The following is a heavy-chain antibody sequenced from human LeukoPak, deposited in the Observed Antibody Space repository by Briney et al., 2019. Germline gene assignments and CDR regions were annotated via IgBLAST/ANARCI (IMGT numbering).Heavy chain of an antibody. CDR1: GFTFGLYW. D-gene: IGHD2-21*02. CDR3: VREYCGGDCYTDF. CDR2: LNSDGSIT. Sequence: GGSLRLSCAASGFTFGLYWMHWVRQTPGKGLVWVSRLNSDGSITTYADSVKGRFTISRDNAKNTLYLQMNSLRAGDTALYYCVREYCGGDCYTDFWGQGTLVTVSS. J-gene: IGHJ4*02. V-gene: IGHV3-74*01.